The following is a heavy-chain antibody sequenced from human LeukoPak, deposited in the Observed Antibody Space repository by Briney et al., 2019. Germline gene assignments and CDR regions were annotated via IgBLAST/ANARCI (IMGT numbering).Heavy chain of an antibody. CDR1: GFTFSNYG. CDR2: IMHDGSNV. CDR3: ARDNNWSAYN. J-gene: IGHJ4*02. D-gene: IGHD1-20*01. Sequence: GGSLRLSCAASGFTFSNYGMHWVRQAPGKGLEWVAFIMHDGSNVQYVDSVKGRITISRDNSKNTLYLQVNSLRVEDTAVYFCARDNNWSAYNWGQGTLVTVSS. V-gene: IGHV3-30*02.